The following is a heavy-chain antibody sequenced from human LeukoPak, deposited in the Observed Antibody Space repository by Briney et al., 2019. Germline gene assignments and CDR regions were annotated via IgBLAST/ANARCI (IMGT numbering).Heavy chain of an antibody. CDR2: INHSGIT. J-gene: IGHJ4*02. CDR3: GRDRPTGYYDY. V-gene: IGHV4-38-2*02. Sequence: SETLSLTCTVSSYSISSGYYWGWIRPSPGKGLEWIASINHSGITYYNPSLKSRVTISVDTSKNQFSLKLTSATAADTAVYYCGRDRPTGYYDYWGQGILVTVSS. D-gene: IGHD3-9*01. CDR1: SYSISSGYY.